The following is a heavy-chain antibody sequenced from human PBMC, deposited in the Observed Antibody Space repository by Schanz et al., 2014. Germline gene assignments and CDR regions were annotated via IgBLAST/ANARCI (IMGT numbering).Heavy chain of an antibody. V-gene: IGHV1-2*06. J-gene: IGHJ3*02. D-gene: IGHD6-13*01. CDR2: INPNSGDT. Sequence: QVQLVQSGAEVKKPGASVKVSCKASGYTFSGYYMYWVRQAPGQGLEWMGRINPNSGDTNYAQKFQGRVTMTRDTSISTAYMELSRLRSDDTAVYYCARNIIATARAYDIWGQGTMVTVSS. CDR3: ARNIIATARAYDI. CDR1: GYTFSGYY.